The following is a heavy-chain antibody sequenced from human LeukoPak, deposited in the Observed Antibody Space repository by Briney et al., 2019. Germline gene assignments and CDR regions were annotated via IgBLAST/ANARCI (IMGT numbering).Heavy chain of an antibody. J-gene: IGHJ5*02. D-gene: IGHD2-2*01. CDR3: ASSPCSSTSCLASYNWFDP. V-gene: IGHV4-61*02. CDR2: IYTSGST. CDR1: GGSISSGSYY. Sequence: PSETLSLTCTVSGGSISSGSYYWSWIRQPAGKGLEWIGRIYTSGSTNYNPSLKSRVTISVDTSKNQFSLKLSSVTAADTAVYYCASSPCSSTSCLASYNWFDPWGQGTLVTVSS.